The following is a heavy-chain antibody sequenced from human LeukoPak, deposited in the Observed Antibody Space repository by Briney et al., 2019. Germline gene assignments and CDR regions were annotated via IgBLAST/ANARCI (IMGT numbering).Heavy chain of an antibody. CDR2: IYYSGST. V-gene: IGHV4-59*01. D-gene: IGHD5-12*01. Sequence: SETLSLTCTVSGGSISSYYWSWIRQPPGKGLEWIGYIYYSGSTNYNPSLKSRVTISVDTSKNQFSLKLSSVTAADTAVYYCARCRVATKRNGFDPWGQGTLVTVSS. CDR1: GGSISSYY. CDR3: ARCRVATKRNGFDP. J-gene: IGHJ5*02.